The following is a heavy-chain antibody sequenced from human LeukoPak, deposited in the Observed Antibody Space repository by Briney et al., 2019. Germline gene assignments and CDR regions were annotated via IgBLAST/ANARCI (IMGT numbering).Heavy chain of an antibody. V-gene: IGHV3-23*01. Sequence: PGGSLRLSCAASGFTFSSYAMSWVRQAPGKGLGWVSAISGSGGNTYYADSVKGRFTISRDNSKNTLYLQMNSLRAEDTAIDYCAKGNYGYYFDYWGQGTLVTVSS. CDR2: ISGSGGNT. CDR1: GFTFSSYA. J-gene: IGHJ4*02. CDR3: AKGNYGYYFDY. D-gene: IGHD4-11*01.